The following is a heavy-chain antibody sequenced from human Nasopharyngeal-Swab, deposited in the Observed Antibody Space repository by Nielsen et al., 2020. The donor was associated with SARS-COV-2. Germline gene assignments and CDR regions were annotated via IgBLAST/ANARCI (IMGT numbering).Heavy chain of an antibody. J-gene: IGHJ6*02. D-gene: IGHD3-10*01. V-gene: IGHV3-30-3*01. CDR3: ARDALPNYYGSGNYYYYGMDV. Sequence: GESLKISCAASGFTFSSYAMHWVRQAPGKGLEWVAVISYGGSNKYYADSVKGRFTISRDNSKNTLYLQMNSLRAEDTAVYYCARDALPNYYGSGNYYYYGMDVWGQGTTVTVSS. CDR2: ISYGGSNK. CDR1: GFTFSSYA.